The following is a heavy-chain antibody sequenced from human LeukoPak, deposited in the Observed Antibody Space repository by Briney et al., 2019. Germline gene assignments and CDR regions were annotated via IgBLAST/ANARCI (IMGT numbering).Heavy chain of an antibody. CDR3: AKAPHRRYSSSYAGIGDVDY. Sequence: PGGSLRLSCAASGFTFSSYGMHWVRQAPGKGLEWVAVISYDGSNKYYADSVKGRFTISRDNSKNTLYLQMNSLRAEDTAVYYRAKAPHRRYSSSYAGIGDVDYWGQGTLVTVSS. CDR1: GFTFSSYG. CDR2: ISYDGSNK. J-gene: IGHJ4*02. V-gene: IGHV3-30*18. D-gene: IGHD6-6*01.